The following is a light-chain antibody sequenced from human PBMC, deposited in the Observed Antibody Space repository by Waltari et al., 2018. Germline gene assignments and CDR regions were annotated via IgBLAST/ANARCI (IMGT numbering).Light chain of an antibody. V-gene: IGKV1-39*01. Sequence: DIQLTQSPSSLYESVGNRVTVHCRTSQHVGTYLNWYQQQPGKAPKLLIYAASSLHTGVPSRFSGSGSGTEFSLTISSLQPEDFATYYCQQGYNSPPTFGQGTKLESK. J-gene: IGKJ2*01. CDR1: QHVGTY. CDR3: QQGYNSPPT. CDR2: AAS.